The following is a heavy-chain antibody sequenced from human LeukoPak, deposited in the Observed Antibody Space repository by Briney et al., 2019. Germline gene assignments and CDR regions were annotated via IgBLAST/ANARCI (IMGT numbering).Heavy chain of an antibody. CDR1: GGSISSYY. V-gene: IGHV4-59*01. J-gene: IGHJ6*03. CDR3: ARAKVEQPLVPYYYYYYMDV. Sequence: SETLSLTCTVSGGSISSYYWSWIRQPPGKGLEWIGYIYYSGSTNYNPSLKSRVTISVDTSKNQFSLKLSSVTAADTAVYYCARAKVEQPLVPYYYYYYMDVWGKGTTVTVSS. D-gene: IGHD6-13*01. CDR2: IYYSGST.